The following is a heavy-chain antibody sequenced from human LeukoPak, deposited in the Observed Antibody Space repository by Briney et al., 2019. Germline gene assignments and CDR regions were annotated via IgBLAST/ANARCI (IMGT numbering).Heavy chain of an antibody. CDR2: IFHSGDV. D-gene: IGHD6-13*01. V-gene: IGHV4-38-2*02. CDR3: ASFGYSSSWRDY. Sequence: SETLSLTCIVSGYSIISDYFWGWVRQPPGKGPEWIGSIFHSGDVYYNPSLKSRVTISVDKSKNQFSLKLSSVTAADTAVYYCASFGYSSSWRDYWGQGTLVTVSS. CDR1: GYSIISDYF. J-gene: IGHJ4*02.